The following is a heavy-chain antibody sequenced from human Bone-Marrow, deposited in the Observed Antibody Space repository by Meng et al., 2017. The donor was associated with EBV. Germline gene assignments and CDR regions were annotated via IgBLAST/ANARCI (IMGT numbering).Heavy chain of an antibody. CDR3: ARDAGYCGTSACYHFAF. CDR1: GYSVSNYY. D-gene: IGHD2-2*01. V-gene: IGHV1-46*01. J-gene: IGHJ4*02. CDR2: ISPSGGST. Sequence: QVQLVQPGAEVKKPGASVKVSCKASGYSVSNYYIYWVRQAPGKGLEWIGAISPSGGSTAYAQNFQGRVTVTRDTSASTVYMELYSLTSADTAVYYCARDAGYCGTSACYHFAFWGQGTLVTVSS.